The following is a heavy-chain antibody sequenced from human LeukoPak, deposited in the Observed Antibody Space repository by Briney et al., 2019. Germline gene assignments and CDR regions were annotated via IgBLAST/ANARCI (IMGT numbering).Heavy chain of an antibody. J-gene: IGHJ4*02. D-gene: IGHD5-12*01. CDR1: GFTFSIYA. CDR3: AKDPGYSGYNYYYFDY. CDR2: ISGSGGST. V-gene: IGHV3-23*01. Sequence: GGSLRLSCAASGFTFSIYAMSWVRQAPGKGLEWVSAISGSGGSTYYADSVTGRFTISRDNSKNTLYLQMNSLRAEDTALYYCAKDPGYSGYNYYYFDYWGQGTLVTVSS.